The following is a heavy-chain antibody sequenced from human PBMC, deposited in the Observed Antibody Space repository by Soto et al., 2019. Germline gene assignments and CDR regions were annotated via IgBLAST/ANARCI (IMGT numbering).Heavy chain of an antibody. Sequence: SVKVSCKASGGTFSSYAISWVRQAPGQGLEWMGGIIPIFGTANCAQKFQGRVTITADESTSTAYMELSSLRSEDTAVYYCARDKDSSSFGGMDVWGQGTTVTVSS. CDR1: GGTFSSYA. V-gene: IGHV1-69*13. J-gene: IGHJ6*02. D-gene: IGHD6-13*01. CDR3: ARDKDSSSFGGMDV. CDR2: IIPIFGTA.